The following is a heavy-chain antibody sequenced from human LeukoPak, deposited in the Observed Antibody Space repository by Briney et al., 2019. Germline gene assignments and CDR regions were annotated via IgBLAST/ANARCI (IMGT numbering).Heavy chain of an antibody. D-gene: IGHD3-10*01. CDR2: IYTSGST. CDR1: GGSISSYY. Sequence: PSETLSLTCAVSGGSISSYYWSWIRQPAGKGLEWIGRIYTSGSTNYNPSLKSRVTMSVDTSKNQFSLKLSSVTAADTAVYYCARVVGVLWLDYMDVWGKGTTVTISS. J-gene: IGHJ6*03. V-gene: IGHV4-4*07. CDR3: ARVVGVLWLDYMDV.